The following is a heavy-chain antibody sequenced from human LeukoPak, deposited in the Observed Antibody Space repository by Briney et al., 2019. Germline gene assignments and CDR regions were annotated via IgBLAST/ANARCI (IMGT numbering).Heavy chain of an antibody. V-gene: IGHV1-2*02. CDR2: INPNTGGT. CDR3: ARVDDRYSSSPFDY. J-gene: IGHJ4*02. Sequence: GASVKVSCTASGYTFTGYYMHWVRQAPGQGLEWMGWINPNTGGTNFAQKFQDRVTMTRATSISTAYMELSKLRSNDTGVYYCARVDDRYSSSPFDYWGQGTLVTVPS. CDR1: GYTFTGYY. D-gene: IGHD6-19*01.